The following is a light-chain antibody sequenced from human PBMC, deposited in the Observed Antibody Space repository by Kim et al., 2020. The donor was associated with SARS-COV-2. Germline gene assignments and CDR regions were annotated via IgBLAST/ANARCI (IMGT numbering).Light chain of an antibody. CDR1: QSVSSSY. Sequence: PGERATLSCRASQSVSSSYLAWYQKKPGQAPRLLIYGASSRATGMPDRFSGRGSGTDFTLTISRLEPEDFAVYYCQQYGSSPPWTFGQGTKVEIK. J-gene: IGKJ1*01. V-gene: IGKV3-20*01. CDR2: GAS. CDR3: QQYGSSPPWT.